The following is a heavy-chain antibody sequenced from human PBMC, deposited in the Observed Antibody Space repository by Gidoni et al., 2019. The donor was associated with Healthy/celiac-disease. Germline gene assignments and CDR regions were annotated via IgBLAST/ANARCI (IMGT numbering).Heavy chain of an antibody. J-gene: IGHJ6*02. D-gene: IGHD2-2*02. CDR1: GFPFSSYA. V-gene: IGHV3-30-3*01. CDR2: RSYDGSNK. CDR3: ARDRWGYCSSTSCYTNGMDV. Sequence: VQLVESGGGVVQPGRSLRLSCAASGFPFSSYALHWVCQAPGEGLWWVAVRSYDGSNKYYADSVKDRFTISRDNSKNTLYLQMSSLRAEETAVYYCARDRWGYCSSTSCYTNGMDVWGQGTTVTVSS.